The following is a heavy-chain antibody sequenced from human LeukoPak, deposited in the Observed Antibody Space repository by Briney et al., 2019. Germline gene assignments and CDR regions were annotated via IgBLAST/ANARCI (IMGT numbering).Heavy chain of an antibody. Sequence: SETLSLTCTVSGGSISSYYWSWIRQPPGKGLEWIGYIYYSGSTNYNPSLKSRVTISVDTSKNQFSLKLSSVTAADTAVYYCASPDSSGGYFDYWGQGTLVTVSS. D-gene: IGHD3-22*01. V-gene: IGHV4-59*08. CDR3: ASPDSSGGYFDY. CDR1: GGSISSYY. J-gene: IGHJ4*02. CDR2: IYYSGST.